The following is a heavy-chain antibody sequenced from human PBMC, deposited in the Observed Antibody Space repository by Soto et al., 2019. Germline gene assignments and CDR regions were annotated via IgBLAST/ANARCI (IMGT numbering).Heavy chain of an antibody. CDR3: VRVYGDYTNDAFDI. CDR1: GYTFTHYY. J-gene: IGHJ3*02. CDR2: MNPNSGST. Sequence: ASVKVSCKASGYTFTHYYINWVRHATGQGLEWMGWMNPNSGSTGFAQKFQGRVTLTKNTSISTAYMELTSLRSEDTAVYYCVRVYGDYTNDAFDIWGQGTMVTVSS. D-gene: IGHD4-17*01. V-gene: IGHV1-8*01.